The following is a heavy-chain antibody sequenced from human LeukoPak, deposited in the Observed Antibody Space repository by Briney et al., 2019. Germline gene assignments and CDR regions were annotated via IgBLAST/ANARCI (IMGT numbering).Heavy chain of an antibody. J-gene: IGHJ4*02. CDR2: ISGDGGST. D-gene: IGHD3-22*01. CDR3: AKDQGRHYYDSSGYSF. CDR1: GFTFDDYA. Sequence: PGGSLRLSCAASGFTFDDYAMHWVRQAPGKGLEWVSLISGDGGSTYYADSVKGRFTISRDNSKNSLYLQMNSLRTEDTALSYCAKDQGRHYYDSSGYSFWGQGTLVTVSS. V-gene: IGHV3-43*02.